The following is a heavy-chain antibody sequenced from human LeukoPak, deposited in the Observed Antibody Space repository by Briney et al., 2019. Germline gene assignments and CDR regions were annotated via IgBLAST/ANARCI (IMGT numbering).Heavy chain of an antibody. CDR2: IYYSGST. D-gene: IGHD5-18*01. CDR3: ARQSSYGFLPFDY. V-gene: IGHV4-39*01. Sequence: SETLSLTCTVSGDSISSSSYYWGWIRQPPGKGLEWIGSIYYSGSTYYHTSLKSRVTISVDTSKNQFSLKLSSVTAADTAVYYCARQSSYGFLPFDYWGQGTLVTVSS. J-gene: IGHJ4*02. CDR1: GDSISSSSYY.